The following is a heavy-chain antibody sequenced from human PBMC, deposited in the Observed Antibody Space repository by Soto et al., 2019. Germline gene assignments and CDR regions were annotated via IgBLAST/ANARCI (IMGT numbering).Heavy chain of an antibody. CDR2: SNYSGST. V-gene: IGHV4-34*01. Sequence: PSEHLSLTSAVYGGSFSGYYWSWVRQPPRKGLGWIGESNYSGSTNYNPSLKKRVTISVDTFKNQFSLKLSSVSGADTAVYYWARGYPLLWRGWFDPWGQGTLVTV. D-gene: IGHD2-2*01. J-gene: IGHJ5*02. CDR1: GGSFSGYY. CDR3: ARGYPLLWRGWFDP.